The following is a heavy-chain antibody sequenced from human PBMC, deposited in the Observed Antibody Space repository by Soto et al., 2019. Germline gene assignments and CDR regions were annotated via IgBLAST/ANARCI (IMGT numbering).Heavy chain of an antibody. J-gene: IGHJ3*02. D-gene: IGHD6-19*01. CDR2: ISAYNGNT. Sequence: ASVKVSCKASGYTFTSYGISWVRQAPGQGLEWMGWISAYNGNTNYAQKLQGGVTMTTDTSTSTAYMELRSLRSDDTAVYYCARDLDAGAVAGDDAFDIWGQGTMVTVSS. V-gene: IGHV1-18*01. CDR1: GYTFTSYG. CDR3: ARDLDAGAVAGDDAFDI.